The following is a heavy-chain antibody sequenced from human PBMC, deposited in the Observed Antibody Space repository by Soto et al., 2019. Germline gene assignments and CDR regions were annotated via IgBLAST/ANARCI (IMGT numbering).Heavy chain of an antibody. CDR3: AAVKGIAAAYSPSLAMDV. CDR2: INVGNGNT. Sequence: ASVKVSCKASGYTFTNSAIHWLRQAPGQTLEGMGWINVGNGNTKYLQKFQGRVTITRDTSASTAYVQLSSLISEDTAVYYCAAVKGIAAAYSPSLAMDVWGQGTSVTLSS. J-gene: IGHJ6*02. D-gene: IGHD6-13*01. CDR1: GYTFTNSA. V-gene: IGHV1-3*01.